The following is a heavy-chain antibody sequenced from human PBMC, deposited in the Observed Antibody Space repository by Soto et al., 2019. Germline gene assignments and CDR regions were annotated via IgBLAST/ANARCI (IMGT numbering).Heavy chain of an antibody. CDR2: ISWDGGST. V-gene: IGHV3-43*01. CDR1: GFTFDDYT. Sequence: EVQLVESGGVVVQPGGSLRLSCAASGFTFDDYTMHWVRQAPGKGLEWVSLISWDGGSTYYADSVKGRFTISRENSKKSLYLQMNSLRTEDTALYYCAKDSYGSGSSVFDYWGQGTLVTVSS. CDR3: AKDSYGSGSSVFDY. J-gene: IGHJ4*02. D-gene: IGHD3-10*01.